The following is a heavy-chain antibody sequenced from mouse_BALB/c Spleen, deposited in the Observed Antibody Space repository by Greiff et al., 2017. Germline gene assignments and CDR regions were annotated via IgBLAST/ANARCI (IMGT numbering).Heavy chain of an antibody. CDR3: ASSTMITTIAY. Sequence: VQLKESGGGLVQPGGSRKLSCAASGFTFSSFGMHWVRQAPEKGLEWVAYISSGSSTIYYADTVKGRFTISRDNPKNTLFLQMTSLRSEDTAMYYCASSTMITTIAYWGQGTLVTVSA. CDR2: ISSGSSTI. CDR1: GFTFSSFG. D-gene: IGHD2-4*01. J-gene: IGHJ3*01. V-gene: IGHV5-17*02.